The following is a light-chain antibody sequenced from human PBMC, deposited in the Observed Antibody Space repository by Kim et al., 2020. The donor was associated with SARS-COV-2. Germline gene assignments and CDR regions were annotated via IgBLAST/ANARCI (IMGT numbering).Light chain of an antibody. V-gene: IGKV2-28*01. Sequence: PASISCRSSHSLLQSNGYNYLDWYLQKPGQSPQLLIYLGSNRASGVSDRFSGSGSGTDFTLKISRVEAEDVGVYYCMQALQTHPYSFGQGTKLEI. CDR3: MQALQTHPYS. CDR1: HSLLQSNGYNY. J-gene: IGKJ2*03. CDR2: LGS.